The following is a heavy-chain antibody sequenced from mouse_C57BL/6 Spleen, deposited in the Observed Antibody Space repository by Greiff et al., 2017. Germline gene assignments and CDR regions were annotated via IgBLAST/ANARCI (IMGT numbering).Heavy chain of an antibody. CDR1: GYAFSSSW. D-gene: IGHD2-5*01. CDR2: IYPGGGDT. V-gene: IGHV1-82*01. CDR3: ARCGSNCFDV. Sequence: QVQLKQSGPELVKPGASVKISCKASGYAFSSSWMNWVKQRPGKGLEWIGRIYPGGGDTNYNGKFKGKATLTADKSSSTAYMQRSSLTSEDSAVYFCARCGSNCFDVWGTGTTVTVSS. J-gene: IGHJ1*03.